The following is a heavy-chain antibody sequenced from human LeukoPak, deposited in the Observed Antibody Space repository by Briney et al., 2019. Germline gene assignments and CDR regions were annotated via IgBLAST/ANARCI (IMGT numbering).Heavy chain of an antibody. V-gene: IGHV4-38-2*02. CDR1: GYSISSGYY. Sequence: SETLSLTCTVSGYSISSGYYWGWIRQPPGKGLEWIGTIYHSGSTYYNPSLKSRVTISVDTSKNQFSLKLYSVTAADTAVYYCARGVSYYDSSGYFDYWGQGTLVTVSS. D-gene: IGHD3-22*01. J-gene: IGHJ4*02. CDR2: IYHSGST. CDR3: ARGVSYYDSSGYFDY.